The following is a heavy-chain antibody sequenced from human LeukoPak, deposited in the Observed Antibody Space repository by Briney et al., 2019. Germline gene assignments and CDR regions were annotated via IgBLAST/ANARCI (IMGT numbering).Heavy chain of an antibody. J-gene: IGHJ3*02. V-gene: IGHV4-59*12. CDR2: IYYSGST. D-gene: IGHD1-26*01. CDR1: GGSISRYY. Sequence: SETLSLTCTVSGGSISRYYWSWIRQPPGKGLEWIGYIYYSGSTNYNPSLKSRVTISVDTSKNQFSLKLSSVTAADTAVYYCARAEAGVGAFDIWGQGTMVTVSS. CDR3: ARAEAGVGAFDI.